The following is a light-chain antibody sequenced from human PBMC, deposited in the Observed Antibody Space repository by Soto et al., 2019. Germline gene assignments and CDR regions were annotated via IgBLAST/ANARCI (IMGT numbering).Light chain of an antibody. CDR2: DVS. V-gene: IGLV2-14*01. CDR1: SSDVGGYNY. CDR3: SSYTSSIPYV. J-gene: IGLJ1*01. Sequence: QSALTQPASVSGSPGQSITISCTGTSSDVGGYNYVSWYQQHPGKAPKLVIYDVSNRPSGVSNRFSGSKSGNTASLTISGLQAEDEADYYCSSYTSSIPYVFGTGTKVTVL.